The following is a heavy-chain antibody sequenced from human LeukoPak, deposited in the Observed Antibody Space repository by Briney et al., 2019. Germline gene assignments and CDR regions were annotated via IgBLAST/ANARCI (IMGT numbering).Heavy chain of an antibody. V-gene: IGHV3-66*01. J-gene: IGHJ4*02. CDR2: IYSGGST. CDR3: ARDWYSYGYDY. D-gene: IGHD5-18*01. CDR1: GFPVSSNY. Sequence: GGALELSFAASGFPVSSNYMSWVRPAPGEGLEWVSVIYSGGSTYYADSVKGRFTISRDNSKNTLYLQMNSLRAEDTAVYYCARDWYSYGYDYWGQGTLVTVSS.